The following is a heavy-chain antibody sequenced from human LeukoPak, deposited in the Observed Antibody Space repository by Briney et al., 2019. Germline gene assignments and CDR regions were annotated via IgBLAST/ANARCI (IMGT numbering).Heavy chain of an antibody. CDR2: ISYSGST. CDR3: ARDSRRGNRAFDI. CDR1: GGSISSYY. D-gene: IGHD2/OR15-2a*01. J-gene: IGHJ3*02. V-gene: IGHV4-59*12. Sequence: SETLSLTCTVSGGSISSYYWSWIRQPPGKGLERIGYISYSGSTNYNPSLKSRITISVDRSKNQFSLKLSSVTAADTAVYYCARDSRRGNRAFDIWGQGTMVTVSS.